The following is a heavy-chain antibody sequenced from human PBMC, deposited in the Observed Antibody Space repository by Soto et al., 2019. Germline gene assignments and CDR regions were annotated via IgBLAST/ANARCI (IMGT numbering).Heavy chain of an antibody. D-gene: IGHD5-12*01. V-gene: IGHV4-30-4*01. J-gene: IGHJ4*02. CDR1: GGSISSGDYY. CDR2: IYYSGST. Sequence: PSETLSLTCTVSGGSISSGDYYWSWIRQPPGKGLEWIGYIYYSGSTYYNPSLKSRVTISVDTSKNQFSLKLSSVTAADTAVYYCARAKTWLQLPPYFDYWGQGTLVTVSS. CDR3: ARAKTWLQLPPYFDY.